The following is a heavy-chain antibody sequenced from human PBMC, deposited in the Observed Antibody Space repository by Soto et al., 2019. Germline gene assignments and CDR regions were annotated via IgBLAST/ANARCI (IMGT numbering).Heavy chain of an antibody. V-gene: IGHV5-51*01. Sequence: ECLKICGKGSADNCTTYWIGWVRQIPGKGLEWVGVIHPGDSDIRCSPSFQGQVTISADKSISTAYLQWSSLKASDTAMYYCATSDRSSLTFYYHGVDVWGQGTTVTVSS. CDR1: ADNCTTYW. CDR3: ATSDRSSLTFYYHGVDV. D-gene: IGHD2-2*01. CDR2: IHPGDSDI. J-gene: IGHJ6*02.